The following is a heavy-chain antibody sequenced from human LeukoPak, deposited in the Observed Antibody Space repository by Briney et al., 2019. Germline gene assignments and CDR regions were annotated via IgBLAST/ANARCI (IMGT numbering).Heavy chain of an antibody. V-gene: IGHV5-51*01. D-gene: IGHD2-8*01. Sequence: GESLKISCKGSGYSFTNYWIGWVRQMPGKGLEWTGIIYPGDSDTRYSPSFQGQVTISADKSINTAYLQWGSLKASDSAMYYCARRGYCTSGTCEYFDSWGQGTLVTVSS. CDR1: GYSFTNYW. CDR2: IYPGDSDT. CDR3: ARRGYCTSGTCEYFDS. J-gene: IGHJ4*02.